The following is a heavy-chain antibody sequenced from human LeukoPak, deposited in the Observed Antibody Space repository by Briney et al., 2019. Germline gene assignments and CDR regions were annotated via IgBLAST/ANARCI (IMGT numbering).Heavy chain of an antibody. V-gene: IGHV4-31*03. Sequence: SETLSLTCTVSGGSISSGGYYWSWIRQHPGKGLEWIGYIYYSGSTYYNPSLKSRVTISVDTSKNQFSLKLSSVTAADTAVYYCARDNRRQWLVLDGWFDPWAREPWSPSPQ. D-gene: IGHD6-19*01. CDR2: IYYSGST. CDR1: GGSISSGGYY. J-gene: IGHJ5*02. CDR3: ARDNRRQWLVLDGWFDP.